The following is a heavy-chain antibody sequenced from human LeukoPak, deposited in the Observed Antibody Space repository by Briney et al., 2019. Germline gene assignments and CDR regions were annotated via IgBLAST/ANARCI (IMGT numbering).Heavy chain of an antibody. Sequence: GGSLRLSCAAPGFTFSAYNMNWVRQAPGKGLEWVSYISSSGSTIYYADSVKGRFTISRDNAKNSLYLQMNSLRAEDTAVYYCAELGITMIGGVWGKGTTVTISS. CDR2: ISSSGSTI. CDR1: GFTFSAYN. J-gene: IGHJ6*04. D-gene: IGHD3-10*02. CDR3: AELGITMIGGV. V-gene: IGHV3-48*04.